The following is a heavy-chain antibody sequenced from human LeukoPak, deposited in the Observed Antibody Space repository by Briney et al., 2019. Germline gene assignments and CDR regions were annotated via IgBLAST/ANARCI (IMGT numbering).Heavy chain of an antibody. V-gene: IGHV1-18*01. CDR2: ISGYNGNT. Sequence: GASVKVSCKASGYTFTNYGISWVRQAPGQGLEWMGWISGYNGNTNYAQKVQGRVTMTTDTSTSTAYMELRSLRSDDTAVYYCARDTPQGRDGYNFDYWGQGTLVTVSS. J-gene: IGHJ4*02. CDR1: GYTFTNYG. D-gene: IGHD5-24*01. CDR3: ARDTPQGRDGYNFDY.